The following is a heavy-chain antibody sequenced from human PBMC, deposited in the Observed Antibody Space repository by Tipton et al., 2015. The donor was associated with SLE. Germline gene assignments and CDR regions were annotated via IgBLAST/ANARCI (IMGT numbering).Heavy chain of an antibody. Sequence: SLRLSCAASGITFSNAWMSWVRQAPGKGLEWVANIKQDGSEKYYVDSVKGRFTISRDNAKNSLYLQMNSLRAEDTAVYYCARGGDTMVRGAAYGMDVWGQGTTVTVSS. V-gene: IGHV3-7*05. CDR1: GITFSNAW. CDR3: ARGGDTMVRGAAYGMDV. D-gene: IGHD3-10*01. J-gene: IGHJ6*02. CDR2: IKQDGSEK.